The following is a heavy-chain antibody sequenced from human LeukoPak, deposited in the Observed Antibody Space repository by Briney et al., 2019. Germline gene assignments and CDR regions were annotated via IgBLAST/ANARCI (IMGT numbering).Heavy chain of an antibody. Sequence: AASVKVSCKASGGTFSSYAISWVRQAPGQGLEWMGGIIPIFGTANYAQKFQGRVTITTDESTSTAYMELSSLRSEDTAVYYCTSRRDLYSGSYYGTKGSVDYWGQGTLVTVSS. V-gene: IGHV1-69*05. CDR1: GGTFSSYA. CDR3: TSRRDLYSGSYYGTKGSVDY. CDR2: IIPIFGTA. D-gene: IGHD1-26*01. J-gene: IGHJ4*02.